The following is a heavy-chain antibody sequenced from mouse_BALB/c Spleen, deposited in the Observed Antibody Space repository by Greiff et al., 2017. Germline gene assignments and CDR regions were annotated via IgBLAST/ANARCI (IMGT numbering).Heavy chain of an antibody. V-gene: IGHV5-6*01. D-gene: IGHD2-2*01. Sequence: EVKLMESGGDLVKPGGSLKLSCAASGFTFSSYGMSWVRQTPDKRLEWVATISSGGSYTYYPDSVKGRFTISRDNAKNTLYLQMSSLKSEDTAMYYCARLWLTSSDYWGQGTTLTVSS. CDR1: GFTFSSYG. CDR3: ARLWLTSSDY. J-gene: IGHJ2*01. CDR2: ISSGGSYT.